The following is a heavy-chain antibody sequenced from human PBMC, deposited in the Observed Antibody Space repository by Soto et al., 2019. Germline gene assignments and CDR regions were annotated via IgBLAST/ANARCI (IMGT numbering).Heavy chain of an antibody. CDR1: GFTFSDHY. J-gene: IGHJ6*01. Sequence: EVQLVESGGGLVQPGGSLRLSCAASGFTFSDHYMDWVRQAPGKGLEWVARSRNRVNSHTTEYAAAVKGRFTISRDESKSSLYRKMNSLKIEDTAVYYCTRGLLGGAPSYTFHGMDVWGQGTTVTVSS. D-gene: IGHD1-26*01. CDR3: TRGLLGGAPSYTFHGMDV. CDR2: SRNRVNSHTT. V-gene: IGHV3-72*01.